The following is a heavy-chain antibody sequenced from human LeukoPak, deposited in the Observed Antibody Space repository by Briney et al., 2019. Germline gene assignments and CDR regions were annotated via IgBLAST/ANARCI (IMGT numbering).Heavy chain of an antibody. D-gene: IGHD3/OR15-3a*01. CDR3: AADDLNVAY. J-gene: IGHJ4*02. CDR1: GLTLTNSA. V-gene: IGHV1-58*02. CDR2: IVVGSGNT. Sequence: TSVKVSCKASGLTLTNSAMQWVRQARGQRLEWIGWIVVGSGNTNYAQKFQGRVTITRDMSTSTAYMELSSLRSEDTAMYYRAADDLNVAYWGQGTLVTVSS.